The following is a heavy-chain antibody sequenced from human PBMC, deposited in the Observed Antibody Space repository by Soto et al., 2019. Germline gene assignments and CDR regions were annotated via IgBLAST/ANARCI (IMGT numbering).Heavy chain of an antibody. Sequence: ASVKVSCKASGYTFTSYDINWVRQAPGQGLEWMGWMNPNSANTGYAQKFQGRVTMTRNTSISTAYMELSSLRSEDTAVYYCARGLSGSGSYYFDYWGRGTLVTVSX. D-gene: IGHD3-10*01. V-gene: IGHV1-8*01. CDR2: MNPNSANT. CDR3: ARGLSGSGSYYFDY. J-gene: IGHJ4*02. CDR1: GYTFTSYD.